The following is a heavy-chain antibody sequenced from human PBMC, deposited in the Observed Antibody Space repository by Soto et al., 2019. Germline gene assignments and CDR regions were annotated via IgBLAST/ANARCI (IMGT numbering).Heavy chain of an antibody. J-gene: IGHJ6*02. CDR1: GFTFSSYS. Sequence: EVQLVESGGGLVKPGGSLRLSCAASGFTFSSYSMNWVRQAPGKGLEWVSSISSSSSYIYYADSVKGRFTISRDNAKNSLYLQMNRLRAEDTAVYYCARAPTQQLVRYYGMDVWGQGTTVTVSS. D-gene: IGHD6-13*01. V-gene: IGHV3-21*01. CDR2: ISSSSSYI. CDR3: ARAPTQQLVRYYGMDV.